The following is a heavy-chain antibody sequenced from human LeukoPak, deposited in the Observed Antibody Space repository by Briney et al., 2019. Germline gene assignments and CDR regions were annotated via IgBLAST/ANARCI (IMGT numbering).Heavy chain of an antibody. D-gene: IGHD5-12*01. Sequence: GGSLRLSCAASGFTFSSYAMSWVRQAPGKGLEWVSAISNSGGNTYYADSVKGRFTISRDNSKNTLYLQMGSLRAEDMAVYYCARGKSTIPNWFDPWGQGTLVTVSS. CDR2: ISNSGGNT. CDR1: GFTFSSYA. V-gene: IGHV3-23*01. CDR3: ARGKSTIPNWFDP. J-gene: IGHJ5*02.